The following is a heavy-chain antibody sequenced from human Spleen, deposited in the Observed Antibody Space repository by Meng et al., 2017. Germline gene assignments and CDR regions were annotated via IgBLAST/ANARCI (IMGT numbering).Heavy chain of an antibody. CDR1: GGSVSSGDYY. CDR2: IYYTGST. Sequence: SETLSLTCSVSGGSVSSGDYYWSWIRQPPGKGLEWIGYIYYTGSTNHNSSLKSRVTISVDTSKNQFSLKLSSVTAADTAVYYCARVRGIPVAGYFFDYWGQGTLVTVSS. J-gene: IGHJ4*02. CDR3: ARVRGIPVAGYFFDY. D-gene: IGHD6-19*01. V-gene: IGHV4-61*08.